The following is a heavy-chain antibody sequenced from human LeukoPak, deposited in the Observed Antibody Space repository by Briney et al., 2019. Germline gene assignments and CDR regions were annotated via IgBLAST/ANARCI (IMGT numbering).Heavy chain of an antibody. V-gene: IGHV4-39*01. CDR2: IYYSGST. D-gene: IGHD2-2*02. J-gene: IGHJ4*02. CDR3: ARRGEGYCSSTRCYMFDY. CDR1: GDSISSSSYY. Sequence: SETLSLTCTVYGDSISSSSYYWAWIRQSPGKGLEWIGSIYYSGSTYYNPSLKSRVTISVDTSKNQFSLKLSSVTAADTAVYYCARRGEGYCSSTRCYMFDYWGQGTLVTVSS.